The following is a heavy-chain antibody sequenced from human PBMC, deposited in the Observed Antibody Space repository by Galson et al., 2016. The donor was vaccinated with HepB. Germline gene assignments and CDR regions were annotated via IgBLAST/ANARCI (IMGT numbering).Heavy chain of an antibody. D-gene: IGHD3-16*01. CDR2: ISYDGSHK. CDR3: VGADTYYYGLDV. Sequence: SLRLSCAASGFTFSYYDMNWVRQAPGKGLEWVAVISYDGSHKYYADSVTGRFTISRDNSRNTLYPQMNSLRGEDTAVYYCVGADTYYYGLDVCGQGTTVTVSS. V-gene: IGHV3-30*03. CDR1: GFTFSYYD. J-gene: IGHJ6*02.